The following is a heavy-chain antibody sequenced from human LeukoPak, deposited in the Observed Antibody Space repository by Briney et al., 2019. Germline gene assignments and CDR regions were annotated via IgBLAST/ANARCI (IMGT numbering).Heavy chain of an antibody. V-gene: IGHV4-39*01. Sequence: SETLSLTCPVSGGSISSGRYYWGWIRQPPGKDLEWIGSISQNGNSYYSPSLKSRVSISVDTSKNQFSLRLSSVTAADAAVYYCATERSGDYFDCWGQGILVTVSS. CDR3: ATERSGDYFDC. D-gene: IGHD4-17*01. CDR1: GGSISSGRYY. CDR2: ISQNGNS. J-gene: IGHJ4*02.